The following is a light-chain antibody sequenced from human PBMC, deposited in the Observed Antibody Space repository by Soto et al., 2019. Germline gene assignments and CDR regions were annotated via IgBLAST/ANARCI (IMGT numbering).Light chain of an antibody. CDR1: SSDVGGYKY. Sequence: QSALTQPPSASGSPGQSVTISCTGTSSDVGGYKYVSWYQQHPGKAPKLMIYEVNKRPSGVPDRFSGSKSGNTASLTVSGLQAEDEADYYCISYTVNNDLGVFGGGTQLTVL. V-gene: IGLV2-8*01. CDR2: EVN. CDR3: ISYTVNNDLGV. J-gene: IGLJ2*01.